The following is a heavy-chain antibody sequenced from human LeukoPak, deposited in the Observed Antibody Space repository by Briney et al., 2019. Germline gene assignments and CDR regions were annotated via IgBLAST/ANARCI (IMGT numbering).Heavy chain of an antibody. V-gene: IGHV1-8*01. D-gene: IGHD2-2*02. Sequence: ASVKVSCKASGYTITSYDINWVRQATGQGLEWMGWMNPNSGNTGYAQKFQGRVTMTRNTSISTAYMELSSLRSEDTAVYYCARGIVVVPAAILDPYWFDPWGQGTLVTVSS. CDR3: ARGIVVVPAAILDPYWFDP. J-gene: IGHJ5*02. CDR2: MNPNSGNT. CDR1: GYTITSYD.